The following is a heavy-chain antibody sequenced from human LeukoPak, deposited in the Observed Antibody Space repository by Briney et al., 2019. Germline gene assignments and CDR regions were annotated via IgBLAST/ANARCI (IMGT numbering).Heavy chain of an antibody. J-gene: IGHJ6*02. Sequence: GGSLRLSCAASGFTFSDYYMSWIRQAPGKGLEWVSYISSSGSTIYYADSVEGRFTISRDNAKNSLYLQMNSLRAEDTAVYYCARMVNYGGNSYYYGMDVWGQGTTVTVSS. D-gene: IGHD4-17*01. CDR2: ISSSGSTI. CDR1: GFTFSDYY. V-gene: IGHV3-11*01. CDR3: ARMVNYGGNSYYYGMDV.